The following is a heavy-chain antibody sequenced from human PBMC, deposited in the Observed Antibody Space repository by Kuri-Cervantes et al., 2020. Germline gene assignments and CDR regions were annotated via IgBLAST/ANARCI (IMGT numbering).Heavy chain of an antibody. CDR3: AGVTREWELRYFDY. D-gene: IGHD1-26*01. CDR1: GFTFSSYA. Sequence: GESLKISCAASGFTFSSYAMSWVRQAPGKGLEWVSYISSSSSTIYYADSVKGRFTISRDNAKNSLYLQMNSLRDEDTAVYYCAGVTREWELRYFDYWGQGTLVTVSS. J-gene: IGHJ4*02. CDR2: ISSSSSTI. V-gene: IGHV3-48*02.